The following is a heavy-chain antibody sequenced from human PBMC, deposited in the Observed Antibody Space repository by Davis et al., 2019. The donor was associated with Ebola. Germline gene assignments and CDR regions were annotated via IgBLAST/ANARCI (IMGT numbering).Heavy chain of an antibody. CDR1: GGSISSYY. CDR2: IYYSGST. Sequence: PSETLSLTCTVSGGSISSYYWSWIRQPPGKGLEWIGYIYYSGSTNYNPSLKSRVTISVDTSKNQFSLKLSSVTAADTAVYYCARDPHYYDSSGSWDYWGQGTLVTVSS. V-gene: IGHV4-59*12. D-gene: IGHD3-22*01. CDR3: ARDPHYYDSSGSWDY. J-gene: IGHJ4*02.